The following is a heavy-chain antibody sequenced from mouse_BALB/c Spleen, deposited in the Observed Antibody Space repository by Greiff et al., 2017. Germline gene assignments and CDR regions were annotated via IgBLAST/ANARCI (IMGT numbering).Heavy chain of an antibody. Sequence: VQLQQSGAELVKPGASVNLSCTASGFNFNDTYIHWVKQRPEQGLEWIGRIDPASGNTKYEPKFQGQATITADTSSNTAYLQLSSLTSEDTAVYYCARDDYNWGFAYWGQGTLVTVSA. J-gene: IGHJ3*01. CDR3: ARDDYNWGFAY. CDR1: GFNFNDTY. CDR2: IDPASGNT. D-gene: IGHD2-4*01. V-gene: IGHV14-3*02.